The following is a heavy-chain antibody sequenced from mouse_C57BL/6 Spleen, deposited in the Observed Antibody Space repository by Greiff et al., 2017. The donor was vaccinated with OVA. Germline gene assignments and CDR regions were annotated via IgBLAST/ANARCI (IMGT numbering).Heavy chain of an antibody. CDR1: GFTFSDYG. CDR3: ASFLDSSGPYYAMDY. D-gene: IGHD3-2*02. V-gene: IGHV5-17*01. CDR2: ISSGSSTI. J-gene: IGHJ4*01. Sequence: EVNLVESGGGLVKPGGSLKLSCAASGFTFSDYGMHWVRQAPEKGLEWVAYISSGSSTIYYADTVKGRFTISRDNAKNTLFLQMTSLRSEDTAMYYCASFLDSSGPYYAMDYWGQGTSVTVSS.